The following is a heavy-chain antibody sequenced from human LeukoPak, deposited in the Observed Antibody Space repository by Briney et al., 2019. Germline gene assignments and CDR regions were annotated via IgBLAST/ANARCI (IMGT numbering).Heavy chain of an antibody. V-gene: IGHV1-8*02. D-gene: IGHD2-2*02. CDR2: MNPNSGNT. Sequence: ASVKVSCKASGYTFTSYGISWVRQAPGQGLEWMGWMNPNSGNTGYAQKFQGRVTMTRNTSISTAYMELSSLRSEDTAVYYCARGTVVVPAAIVYYYYGMDVWGQGTTVTVSS. J-gene: IGHJ6*02. CDR1: GYTFTSYG. CDR3: ARGTVVVPAAIVYYYYGMDV.